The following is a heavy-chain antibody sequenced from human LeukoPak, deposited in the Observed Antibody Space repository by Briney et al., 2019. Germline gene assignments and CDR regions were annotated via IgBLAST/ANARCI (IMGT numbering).Heavy chain of an antibody. V-gene: IGHV2-5*02. CDR2: IYWDDDK. D-gene: IGHD3-10*01. CDR3: AGGSGRTFDY. Sequence: SGPTLVNPTQTLTLTCTFSGFSLSTSGVGVGWIRQPPGKALEWLALIYWDDDKRYSPSLEGRLTLTKDTSRNQVVLKMTNMDPVDTATYYCAGGSGRTFDYWGQGTLVTVSS. J-gene: IGHJ4*02. CDR1: GFSLSTSGVG.